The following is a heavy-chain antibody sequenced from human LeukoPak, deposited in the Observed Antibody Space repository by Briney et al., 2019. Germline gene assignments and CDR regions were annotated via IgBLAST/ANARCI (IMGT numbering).Heavy chain of an antibody. CDR2: ISSSSSTI. CDR1: GFTFRSYE. CDR3: ARSIAALPDY. V-gene: IGHV3-48*03. J-gene: IGHJ4*02. D-gene: IGHD6-13*01. Sequence: GGSLRLSCATSGFTFRSYEMNWVRQAPGKGLEWVSYISSSSSTIFYADSVKGRFSISRDNAKNSLFLQMNSLRAEDTAVYYCARSIAALPDYWGRGTLVTASS.